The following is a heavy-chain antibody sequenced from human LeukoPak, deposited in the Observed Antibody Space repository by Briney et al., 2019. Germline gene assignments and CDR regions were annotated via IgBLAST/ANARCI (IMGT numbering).Heavy chain of an antibody. CDR3: ARGRTVTTSDIDY. V-gene: IGHV1-8*02. D-gene: IGHD4-17*01. CDR2: MNPNSGNT. J-gene: IGHJ4*02. Sequence: GSVKVSCKASGGTFSSYAISWVRQAPGQGLEWMGWMNPNSGNTGYAQKFQGRVTMTRNTYISTAYMELSSLRSKDTAVYYCARGRTVTTSDIDYWGQGTLVTVSS. CDR1: GGTFSSYA.